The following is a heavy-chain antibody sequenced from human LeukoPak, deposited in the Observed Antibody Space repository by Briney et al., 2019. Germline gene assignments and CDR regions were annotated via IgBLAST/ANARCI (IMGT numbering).Heavy chain of an antibody. J-gene: IGHJ4*02. CDR3: ARDTGPGPIAAAGTFDY. D-gene: IGHD6-13*01. Sequence: GASVKVSCKASGYTFTSSDINWVRQAPGQGLEWMGIINPSGGSTSYAQKFQGRVTMTRDTSTSTVYMELSSLRSEDTAVYYCARDTGPGPIAAAGTFDYWGQGTLVTVSS. V-gene: IGHV1-46*01. CDR1: GYTFTSSD. CDR2: INPSGGST.